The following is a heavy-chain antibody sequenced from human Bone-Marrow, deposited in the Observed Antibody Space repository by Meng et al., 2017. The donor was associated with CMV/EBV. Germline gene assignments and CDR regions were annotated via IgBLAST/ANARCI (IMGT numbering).Heavy chain of an antibody. D-gene: IGHD4-11*01. CDR3: ARDEPTTVADFDY. V-gene: IGHV1-69*01. CDR2: IIPIFGTA. Sequence: CKGSGGTFSSYAISWVRQAPGQGLEWMGGIIPIFGTANYAQKFQGRVTITADESTSTAYMELSSLRSEDTAVYYCARDEPTTVADFDYWGQGTLVTVSS. J-gene: IGHJ4*02. CDR1: GGTFSSYA.